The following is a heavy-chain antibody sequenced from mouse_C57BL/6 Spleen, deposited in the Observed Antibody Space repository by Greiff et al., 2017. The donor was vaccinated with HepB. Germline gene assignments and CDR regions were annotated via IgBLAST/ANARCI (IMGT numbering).Heavy chain of an antibody. CDR1: GYTFTTYP. J-gene: IGHJ1*03. CDR3: ARRGDYDWYFDV. CDR2: FHPYNDDT. Sequence: VKLQESGAELVKPGASVKMSCKASGYTFTTYPIEWMKQNHGKSLEWIGNFHPYNDDTKYNEKFKGKATLTVEKSSSTVYLELSRLTSDDSAVYYCARRGDYDWYFDVWGTGTTVTVSS. V-gene: IGHV1-47*01. D-gene: IGHD2-4*01.